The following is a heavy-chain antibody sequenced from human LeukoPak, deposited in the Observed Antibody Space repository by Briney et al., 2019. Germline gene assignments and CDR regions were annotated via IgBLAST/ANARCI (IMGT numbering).Heavy chain of an antibody. CDR1: GFTFSSYG. Sequence: GGSLRLSCAASGFTFSSYGMHWVRQAPGKGLEWVAVISCDGSNKYHADSVKGRFTISRDNSKNTLYLQMNSLRAEDTAVYYCAKLVGATTPFDYWGQGTLVTVSS. CDR3: AKLVGATTPFDY. CDR2: ISCDGSNK. V-gene: IGHV3-30*18. D-gene: IGHD1-26*01. J-gene: IGHJ4*02.